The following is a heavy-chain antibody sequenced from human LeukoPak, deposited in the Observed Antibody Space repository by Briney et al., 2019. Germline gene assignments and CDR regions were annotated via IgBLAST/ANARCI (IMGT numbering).Heavy chain of an antibody. J-gene: IGHJ6*02. V-gene: IGHV1-2*02. CDR2: INPNSGGT. CDR3: AREMVRGFYGMDV. D-gene: IGHD3-10*01. CDR1: GYTFTGYY. Sequence: ASVKVSCKASGYTFTGYYMHWVRQAPGQGLEWMGWINPNSGGTNYAQKFQGRVTMTRETSISTAYMELSRLRSDDTAVYYCAREMVRGFYGMDVWGQGTTVTVSS.